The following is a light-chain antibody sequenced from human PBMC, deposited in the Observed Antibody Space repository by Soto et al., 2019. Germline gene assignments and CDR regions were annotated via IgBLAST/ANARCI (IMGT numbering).Light chain of an antibody. CDR3: QSYDSSLRSYVV. V-gene: IGLV1-40*01. J-gene: IGLJ2*01. CDR1: SSNIGAGYD. CDR2: GNS. Sequence: QSVLTQPPSVSGAPGQRVTISCTGSSSNIGAGYDVHWYQQLPGTAPKLLIYGNSNRPSGVPDRFSGSKSGTSASLAITGLQAEDEADYYCQSYDSSLRSYVVFGGGTQLTVL.